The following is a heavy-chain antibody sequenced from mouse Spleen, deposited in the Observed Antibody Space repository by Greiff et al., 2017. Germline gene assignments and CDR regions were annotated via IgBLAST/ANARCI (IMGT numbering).Heavy chain of an antibody. Sequence: VQLQQSGPELVKPGASVKLSCKASGYTFTSYDINWVKQRPGQGLEWIGWIYPRDGSTNYNGKFKGKATLTADKSSSTAYMQLSSLTSEDSAVYFCARSEYGNYGAYWGQGTLVTVSA. CDR2: IYPRDGST. J-gene: IGHJ3*01. D-gene: IGHD2-10*02. V-gene: IGHV1-85*01. CDR1: GYTFTSYD. CDR3: ARSEYGNYGAY.